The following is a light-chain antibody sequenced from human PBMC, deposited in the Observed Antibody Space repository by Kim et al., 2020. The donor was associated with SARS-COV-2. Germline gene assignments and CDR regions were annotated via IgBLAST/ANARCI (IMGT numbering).Light chain of an antibody. J-gene: IGKJ1*01. CDR2: DAS. CDR3: QQYNSYLWT. CDR1: QSISGW. V-gene: IGKV1-5*01. Sequence: DIQMTQSPSTLSASVGDRVTITCRASQSISGWLAWYQQKPGEAPKLLIFDASTLQSGVPSRFSGSGSGTEFTLTITSLQPDDFATYYCQQYNSYLWTFGQGTKVEIK.